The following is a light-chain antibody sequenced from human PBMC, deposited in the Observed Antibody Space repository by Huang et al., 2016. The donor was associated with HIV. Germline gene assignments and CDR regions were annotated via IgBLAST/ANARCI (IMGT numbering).Light chain of an antibody. V-gene: IGKV3-15*01. CDR3: QQYNKWPPEYT. J-gene: IGKJ2*01. CDR2: AAS. Sequence: VMMSQSPATLAASPGERVNLSCGASQSVNTNLAGYQQKPGQPPRLLIYAASTRATGVPARFAGSGSGTEFTLTIDSLQSDDFAVYYCQQYNKWPPEYTFGQGTRLEIK. CDR1: QSVNTN.